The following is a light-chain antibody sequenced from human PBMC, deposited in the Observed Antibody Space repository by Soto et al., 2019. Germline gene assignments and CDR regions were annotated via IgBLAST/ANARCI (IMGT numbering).Light chain of an antibody. CDR3: QQYDSVPIT. V-gene: IGKV4-1*01. CDR1: QSVLYTSNNKNY. J-gene: IGKJ5*01. CDR2: WAS. Sequence: DIVMTQSQDSLAVSLGERATINCKSSQSVLYTSNNKNYIAWYQQKSGQPPKLLIYWASTRESGVPDRFSGGGSGTDFTLTISSLQAEDVAVYYCQQYDSVPITFGQGTRLEIK.